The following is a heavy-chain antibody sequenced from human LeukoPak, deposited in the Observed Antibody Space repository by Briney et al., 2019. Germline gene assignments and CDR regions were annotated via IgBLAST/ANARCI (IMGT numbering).Heavy chain of an antibody. J-gene: IGHJ3*02. Sequence: ASVKVSCKASGYTFTSYDINWVRLATGQGLEWMGWMNPNSGNTGYAQKFQGRVTMTRNTSISTAYMELSSLRSEDTAVYYCARGNRDGYNLLGHAFDIWGQGTMVTVSS. CDR2: MNPNSGNT. D-gene: IGHD5-12*01. CDR1: GYTFTSYD. CDR3: ARGNRDGYNLLGHAFDI. V-gene: IGHV1-8*01.